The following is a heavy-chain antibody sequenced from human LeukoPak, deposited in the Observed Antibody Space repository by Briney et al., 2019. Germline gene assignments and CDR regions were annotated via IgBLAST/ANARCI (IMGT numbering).Heavy chain of an antibody. CDR1: GFTFSSYW. J-gene: IGHJ4*02. D-gene: IGHD4-11*01. CDR2: IKQDGSEK. CDR3: AKDRFYSNYRYFDY. Sequence: PGGSLRLSCAASGFTFSSYWMSWVRQAPGKGLEWVANIKQDGSEKYYVDSVKGRFTISRDNSKDTLYLQMNSLRAEDTAVYYCAKDRFYSNYRYFDYWGQGTLVTVSS. V-gene: IGHV3-7*01.